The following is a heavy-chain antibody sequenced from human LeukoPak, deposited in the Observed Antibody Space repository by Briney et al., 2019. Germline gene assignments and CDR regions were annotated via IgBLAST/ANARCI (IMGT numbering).Heavy chain of an antibody. Sequence: GASVKVSCKASGYTFTAYYIHWVRQAPGQGLEWMGWIKPNSGGTNYAQKFQCRVTMTRDTSISTAYMELSRLRSDDTAVYFCARRCDTSSYYTYYFDYWGQGTLVTVSS. CDR3: ARRCDTSSYYTYYFDY. V-gene: IGHV1-2*02. D-gene: IGHD3-22*01. J-gene: IGHJ4*02. CDR2: IKPNSGGT. CDR1: GYTFTAYY.